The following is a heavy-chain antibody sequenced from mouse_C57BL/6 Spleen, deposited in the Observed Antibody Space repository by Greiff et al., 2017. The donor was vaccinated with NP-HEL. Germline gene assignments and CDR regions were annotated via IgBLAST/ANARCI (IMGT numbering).Heavy chain of an antibody. V-gene: IGHV1-59*01. Sequence: QVQLQQPGAELVRPGTSVKLSCKASGYTFSSYWMHWVKQRPGQGLEWIGVIDPSDSYTNYNQKIKGKVTLTVDTSYSTAYMQLSSLTSEDPAVYYCARSNWVDYWGQGTTLTVSS. CDR1: GYTFSSYW. D-gene: IGHD4-1*01. CDR3: ARSNWVDY. CDR2: IDPSDSYT. J-gene: IGHJ2*01.